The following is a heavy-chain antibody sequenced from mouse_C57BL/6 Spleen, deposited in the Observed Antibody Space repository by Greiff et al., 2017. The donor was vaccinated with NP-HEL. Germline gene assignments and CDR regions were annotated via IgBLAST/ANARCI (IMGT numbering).Heavy chain of an antibody. CDR2: ISSGSSTT. CDR1: GFTFSDYG. V-gene: IGHV5-17*01. J-gene: IGHJ2*01. CDR3: AKGRDYDYFDY. D-gene: IGHD1-1*01. Sequence: DVQLVESGGGLVKPGGSLKLSCAASGFTFSDYGMHWVRQAPEKGLEWVAYISSGSSTTYYADTVKGRFTISRDNAKNTLFLQMTSLRSEDTAMYYCAKGRDYDYFDYWGQGTTLTVSS.